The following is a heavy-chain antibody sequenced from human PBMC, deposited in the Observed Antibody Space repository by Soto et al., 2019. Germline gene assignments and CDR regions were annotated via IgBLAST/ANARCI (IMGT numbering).Heavy chain of an antibody. CDR3: ARETIPQMYYYGTDV. Sequence: QVQLVQSGAEVREPGASVKVSCKASGYTFTNYGIIWVRQAPGQGLEGIGWISAYNGKIDYAQKVQGRITMTTDTSTSTAFMELRSLRSDDTAVYYCARETIPQMYYYGTDVWGQGTTVIVSS. V-gene: IGHV1-18*01. CDR1: GYTFTNYG. D-gene: IGHD3-16*01. CDR2: ISAYNGKI. J-gene: IGHJ6*02.